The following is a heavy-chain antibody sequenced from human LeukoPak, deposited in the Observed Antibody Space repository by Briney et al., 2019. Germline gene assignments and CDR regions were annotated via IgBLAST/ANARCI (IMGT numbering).Heavy chain of an antibody. J-gene: IGHJ4*02. D-gene: IGHD5-24*01. Sequence: PGGSLRLSCAASGFTFSDYYMSWIRQASGKGLEWVSYISSSGSTIYYADSVKGRFTISRDNAKNSLYLQMNSLRAEDTAVYYCARGHRDGYNYPFDYWGQGTLVTVSS. CDR3: ARGHRDGYNYPFDY. V-gene: IGHV3-11*01. CDR1: GFTFSDYY. CDR2: ISSSGSTI.